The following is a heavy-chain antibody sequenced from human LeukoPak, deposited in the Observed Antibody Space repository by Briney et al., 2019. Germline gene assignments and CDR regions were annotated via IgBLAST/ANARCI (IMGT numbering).Heavy chain of an antibody. CDR2: ISYEGSNK. V-gene: IGHV3-30*18. CDR1: GFTFSTYA. J-gene: IGHJ5*02. CDR3: AKDVSWNWFDP. Sequence: PGGSLRLSCAAPGFTFSTYAMHWVRQAPGKGLEWVADISYEGSNKYYADSVKGRFTISRDNSKNTLYLQMNTLRAEDTAVYYCAKDVSWNWFDPWGQGTLVTVSS.